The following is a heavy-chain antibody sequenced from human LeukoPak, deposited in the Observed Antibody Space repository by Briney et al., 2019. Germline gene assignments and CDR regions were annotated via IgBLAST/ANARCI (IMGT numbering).Heavy chain of an antibody. CDR1: GFTFSSYA. V-gene: IGHV3-64*01. D-gene: IGHD3-22*01. J-gene: IGHJ4*02. Sequence: GGSLRLSCAASGFTFSSYAMHWVRQAPGKGLEYVSAISSNGGSTYYANSVKGRFTISRDNSKNTLYLQMGSLRAEDMAVYYCARAALGYYDSSGYLNWGQGTLVTVSS. CDR3: ARAALGYYDSSGYLN. CDR2: ISSNGGST.